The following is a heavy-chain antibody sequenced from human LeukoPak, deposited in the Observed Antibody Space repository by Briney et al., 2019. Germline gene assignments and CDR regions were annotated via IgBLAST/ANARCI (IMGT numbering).Heavy chain of an antibody. Sequence: GGSLRLSCAASGFAFSDYAMNWVRQAPGEGLEWVSAISGSGGSAYYADSVRGRVTLSRDSSKSTVYLQINTLRAEDTAVYYCAKDQHYFPVGPDNWGQGTLVTVSS. J-gene: IGHJ4*02. CDR1: GFAFSDYA. CDR2: ISGSGGSA. CDR3: AKDQHYFPVGPDN. V-gene: IGHV3-23*01. D-gene: IGHD2/OR15-2a*01.